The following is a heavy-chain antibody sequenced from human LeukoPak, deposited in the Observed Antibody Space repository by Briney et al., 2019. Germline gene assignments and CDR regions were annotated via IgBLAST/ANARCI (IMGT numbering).Heavy chain of an antibody. J-gene: IGHJ4*02. CDR2: IIPILGIA. CDR1: GGTFSSYA. V-gene: IGHV1-69*04. Sequence: SVKVSCEAAGGTFSSYAISWVRQAPGQGLEWMGRIIPILGIANYAQKFQGRVTITADKSTSTAYMELSSLRSEDTAVYYCAHLEAVAGTFIDYWGQGTLVTVSS. D-gene: IGHD6-19*01. CDR3: AHLEAVAGTFIDY.